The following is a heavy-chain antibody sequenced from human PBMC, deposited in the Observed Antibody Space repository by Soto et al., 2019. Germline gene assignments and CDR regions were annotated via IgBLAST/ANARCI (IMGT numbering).Heavy chain of an antibody. Sequence: GASVKVSCKASGYAFTSYYMHWVRQAPGQGLEWMGGIIPIFGTANYAQKFQGRVTITADESTSTAYMELSSLRSEDTAVYYCASHEGGDSSGYRFDPWGQGTLVTVSS. CDR1: GYAFTSYY. CDR3: ASHEGGDSSGYRFDP. D-gene: IGHD3-22*01. CDR2: IIPIFGTA. V-gene: IGHV1-69*13. J-gene: IGHJ5*02.